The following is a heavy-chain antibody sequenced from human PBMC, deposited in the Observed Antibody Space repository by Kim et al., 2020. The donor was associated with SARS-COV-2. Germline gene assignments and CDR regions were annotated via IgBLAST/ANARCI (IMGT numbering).Heavy chain of an antibody. CDR3: ARDLTAGSSGWYPIPDYYYYGMDV. CDR2: IYYSGST. V-gene: IGHV4-61*01. Sequence: SETLSLTCTVSGGSVSSGSYYWSWIRQPPGKGLEWIGYIYYSGSTNYNPSLKSRVTISVDTSKNQFSLKLSSVTAADTAVYYCARDLTAGSSGWYPIPDYYYYGMDVWGQGTTVTVSS. CDR1: GGSVSSGSYY. J-gene: IGHJ6*02. D-gene: IGHD6-19*01.